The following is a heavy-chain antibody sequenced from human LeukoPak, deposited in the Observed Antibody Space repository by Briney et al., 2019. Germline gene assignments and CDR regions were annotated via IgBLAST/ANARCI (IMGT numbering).Heavy chain of an antibody. CDR1: GSMFSSYS. D-gene: IGHD1-26*01. V-gene: IGHV3-48*04. J-gene: IGHJ4*02. CDR3: ARGGGSYYIPSDY. CDR2: ISSRSSTI. Sequence: GGSLRLSCAASGSMFSSYSMNWVRQAPGKGLEWVSYISSRSSTIYYADSVEGRFTISRDNAKNSLYLQMNSLRAEDTAVYYCARGGGSYYIPSDYWGQGTLVTVSS.